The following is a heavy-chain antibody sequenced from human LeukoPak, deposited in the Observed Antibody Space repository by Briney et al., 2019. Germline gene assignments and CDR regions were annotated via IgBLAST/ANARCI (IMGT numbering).Heavy chain of an antibody. CDR1: GGSISRGDYS. CDR3: ARAGQQLVRFDY. D-gene: IGHD6-13*01. Sequence: PSETLSLTCTVSGGSISRGDYSWSWVRQHPGKGLEWIGYIYYSGGTSYNPSLKSRVTISVDTSKNQFSLKLSSVTAADTAVYYCARAGQQLVRFDYWGQGTLVTVSS. J-gene: IGHJ4*02. V-gene: IGHV4-31*03. CDR2: IYYSGGT.